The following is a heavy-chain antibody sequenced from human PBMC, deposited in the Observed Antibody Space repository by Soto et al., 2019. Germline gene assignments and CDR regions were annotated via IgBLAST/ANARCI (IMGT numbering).Heavy chain of an antibody. J-gene: IGHJ5*02. V-gene: IGHV3-23*01. D-gene: IGHD6-13*01. CDR2: ISGSGGTT. Sequence: GXSLILSCTGSGFTFSSYAMNCVRQAPWKGLECVSTISGSGGTTYYADSVKGRFTISRDNSKNTLYLQMSSLRAEDTAVYYCAKNGRAAAMYNWFDPWGQGTLVTVSS. CDR1: GFTFSSYA. CDR3: AKNGRAAAMYNWFDP.